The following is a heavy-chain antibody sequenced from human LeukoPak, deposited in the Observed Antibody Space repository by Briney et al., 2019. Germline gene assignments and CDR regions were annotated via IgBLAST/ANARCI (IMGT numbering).Heavy chain of an antibody. V-gene: IGHV1-46*01. CDR2: IHPSGGST. D-gene: IGHD6-19*01. J-gene: IGHJ3*02. Sequence: ASVTVSCKASGDTFSNNYVQWVRQAPGQGLEWMGIIHPSGGSTTYAQKFQGRVTMTRDTSTSTVYMELSSLRSEDTAVYYCARVRFSSGWYIAFDMWGQGTMVTVSS. CDR3: ARVRFSSGWYIAFDM. CDR1: GDTFSNNY.